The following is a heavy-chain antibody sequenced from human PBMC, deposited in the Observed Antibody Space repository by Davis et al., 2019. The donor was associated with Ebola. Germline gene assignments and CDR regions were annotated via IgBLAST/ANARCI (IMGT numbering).Heavy chain of an antibody. V-gene: IGHV5-10-1*01. Sequence: KVSCKGSGYCFTSYWIGWVRQMPGKGLEWMGRIDPSDSYTNYSPSFQGHVTISADKFISTAYLQWSSLKASDTAMYYCARLSWGAYYYGMDVWGQGTTVTVSS. J-gene: IGHJ6*02. D-gene: IGHD7-27*01. CDR3: ARLSWGAYYYGMDV. CDR1: GYCFTSYW. CDR2: IDPSDSYT.